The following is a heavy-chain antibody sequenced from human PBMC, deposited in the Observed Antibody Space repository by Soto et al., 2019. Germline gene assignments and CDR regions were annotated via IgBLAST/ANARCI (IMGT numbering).Heavy chain of an antibody. CDR3: SRGRGAYYFDSSGLGDAFDI. Sequence: QVQLVESGGGVVQPGRSLRLSCAASGFTFSNYGMYWVRQAPGKGLEWVAVIWYDGTTKYYADSVKGRFTISRDNSKNTLDLQMNSLRDEDTAVYYCSRGRGAYYFDSSGLGDAFDIWGQGTMVTVSS. D-gene: IGHD3-22*01. J-gene: IGHJ3*02. CDR1: GFTFSNYG. V-gene: IGHV3-33*01. CDR2: IWYDGTTK.